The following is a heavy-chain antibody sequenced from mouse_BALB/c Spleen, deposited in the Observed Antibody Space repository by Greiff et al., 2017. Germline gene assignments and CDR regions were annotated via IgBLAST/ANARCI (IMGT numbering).Heavy chain of an antibody. V-gene: IGHV1S137*01. Sequence: VQLQQSGAELVRPGVSVKISCKGSGYTFTDYAMHWVKQSHAKSLEWIGVISTYYGDASYNQKFKGKATMTVDKSSSTAYMELARLTSEDSAIYYCAREGGNYWFAYWGQGALVTVS. D-gene: IGHD2-1*01. CDR2: ISTYYGDA. CDR1: GYTFTDYA. CDR3: AREGGNYWFAY. J-gene: IGHJ3*01.